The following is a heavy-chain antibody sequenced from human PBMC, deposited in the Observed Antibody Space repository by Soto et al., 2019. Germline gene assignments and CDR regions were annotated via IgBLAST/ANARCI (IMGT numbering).Heavy chain of an antibody. J-gene: IGHJ4*02. CDR3: ARDWGYPGYLDY. CDR2: IDSDGSTT. D-gene: IGHD3-16*01. CDR1: GFTFSDYW. Sequence: PGGSLRLSCAASGFTFSDYWMHWVRQDPGKGLVWVSHIDSDGSTTNYADSVKGRFTISRDNAKNTLYLQMNSLRAEDTAVYYCARDWGYPGYLDYWGQGALVTVSS. V-gene: IGHV3-74*01.